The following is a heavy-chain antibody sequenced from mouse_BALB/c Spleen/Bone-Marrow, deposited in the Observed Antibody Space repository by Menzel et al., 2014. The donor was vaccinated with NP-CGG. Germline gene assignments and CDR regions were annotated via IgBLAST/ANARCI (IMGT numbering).Heavy chain of an antibody. CDR1: GFNIKDAY. V-gene: IGHV14-3*02. D-gene: IGHD1-1*01. CDR3: VYGRDWYFDV. J-gene: IGHJ1*01. Sequence: VQLQQSGAELAKPGASVKLSCTASGFNIKDAYMHWVKERPEQGLEWIGRIDPANGNTKYDPKFQGKATITADTSSNTANLQLSSLTSEDTAVYYCVYGRDWYFDVWGAGTTVTVSS. CDR2: IDPANGNT.